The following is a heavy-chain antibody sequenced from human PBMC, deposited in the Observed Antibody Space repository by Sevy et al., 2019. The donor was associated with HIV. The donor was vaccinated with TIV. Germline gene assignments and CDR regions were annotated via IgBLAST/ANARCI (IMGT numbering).Heavy chain of an antibody. CDR2: INHSGST. Sequence: SETLSLTCVVSGGSFSGYFWSWIRQPPGKGLEWTGEINHSGSTNYNPSLKGRVTISVDTSKNQFSLKLSSVTAADTAVYYCAREGGDYDILTGYSPRYGMDVWGQGTTVTVS. CDR1: GGSFSGYF. J-gene: IGHJ6*02. CDR3: AREGGDYDILTGYSPRYGMDV. D-gene: IGHD3-9*01. V-gene: IGHV4-34*01.